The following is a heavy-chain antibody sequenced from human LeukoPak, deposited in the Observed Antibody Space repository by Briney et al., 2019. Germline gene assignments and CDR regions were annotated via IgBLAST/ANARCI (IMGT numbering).Heavy chain of an antibody. V-gene: IGHV3-74*01. CDR3: ARADYYDILTGYYPPFDY. Sequence: GGSLRLSCAASGFTFSSYWMHWVRQAPGKGLVWVSRINSDESSASYADSVKGRFTISRDNAKNTLYLQMNSLRAEDTAVYYCARADYYDILTGYYPPFDYWGQGTLVTVSS. J-gene: IGHJ4*02. D-gene: IGHD3-9*01. CDR2: INSDESSA. CDR1: GFTFSSYW.